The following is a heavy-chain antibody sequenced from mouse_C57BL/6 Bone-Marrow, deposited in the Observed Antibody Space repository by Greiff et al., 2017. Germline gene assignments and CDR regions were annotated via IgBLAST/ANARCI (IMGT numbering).Heavy chain of an antibody. CDR3: TRWGICYDAMDY. J-gene: IGHJ4*01. CDR2: IDPETGGT. V-gene: IGHV1-15*01. D-gene: IGHD2-1*01. Sequence: VQLQQSGAELVRPGASVTLSCKASGYTFTDYEMHWVKQTPVHGLEWIGAIDPETGGTAYNQKFKGKAILTADKSSSTAYMELRSLTSEDSAVYYCTRWGICYDAMDYWGQGTSVTVSS. CDR1: GYTFTDYE.